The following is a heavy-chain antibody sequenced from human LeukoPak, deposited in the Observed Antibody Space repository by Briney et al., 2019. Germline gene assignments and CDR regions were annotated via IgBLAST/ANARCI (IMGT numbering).Heavy chain of an antibody. Sequence: GESLKISCKASGNSFTSYWIAWVRQMPGKGLEWMGIIYCGDSDTRYSPSFQGQVTISADKSISTAYLQWTSLKASDTAMYYCARQGWLQYPHYWGQGTLVTVSS. CDR3: ARQGWLQYPHY. CDR1: GNSFTSYW. J-gene: IGHJ4*02. V-gene: IGHV5-51*01. D-gene: IGHD5-24*01. CDR2: IYCGDSDT.